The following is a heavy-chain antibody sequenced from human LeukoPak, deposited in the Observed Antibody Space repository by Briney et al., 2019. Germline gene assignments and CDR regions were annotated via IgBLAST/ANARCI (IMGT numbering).Heavy chain of an antibody. CDR3: ASPGRVVVAASDAFDI. CDR1: GFTVSSNY. V-gene: IGHV3-66*01. D-gene: IGHD2-15*01. Sequence: GGSLRLSCAASGFTVSSNYMSWVRQAPGKGLEWVSVIYSGGSTYYADSVKGRFTISRDNSKNTLYLQMNSLRAEDTAVYYCASPGRVVVAASDAFDIWGQGTMVTVSS. J-gene: IGHJ3*02. CDR2: IYSGGST.